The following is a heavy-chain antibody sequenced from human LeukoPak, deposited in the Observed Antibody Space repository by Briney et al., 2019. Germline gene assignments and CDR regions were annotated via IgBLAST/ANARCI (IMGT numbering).Heavy chain of an antibody. D-gene: IGHD6-13*01. J-gene: IGHJ6*01. CDR2: INHSGST. Sequence: SETLSLTCAVYGGSFSGYYWSWIRQPPGKGLEWIGEINHSGSTNYNPSLKSRVTISVDTSKNQFSLKLSSVTAADTAVYYCARGGAADGYYYYYYGMDVWGQGTTDTVSP. CDR1: GGSFSGYY. CDR3: ARGGAADGYYYYYYGMDV. V-gene: IGHV4-34*01.